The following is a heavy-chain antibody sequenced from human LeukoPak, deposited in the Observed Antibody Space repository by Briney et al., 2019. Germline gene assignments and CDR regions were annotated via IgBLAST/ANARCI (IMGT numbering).Heavy chain of an antibody. Sequence: SETLSLTCTVSGGSISSYYWSWIRQPPGKGLEWIGYIHHSGSTNSNPSLKSRVTISVDTSKNQFSLKLTSVTAADTAMYYCAHSSGWYPEYWGQGTQVTVSS. J-gene: IGHJ4*02. CDR1: GGSISSYY. CDR2: IHHSGST. D-gene: IGHD6-13*01. CDR3: AHSSGWYPEY. V-gene: IGHV4-59*12.